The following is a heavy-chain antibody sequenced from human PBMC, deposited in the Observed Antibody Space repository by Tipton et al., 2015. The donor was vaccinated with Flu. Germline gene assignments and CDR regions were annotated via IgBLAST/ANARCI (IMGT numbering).Heavy chain of an antibody. CDR2: IYTNANT. Sequence: LRLSCTVSGGSISRGSYYYNWIRQPAGEGLEWIGRIYTNANTNYKASLKSRVTISIDTSKNQFSLKLTSVTAADTAVYYCAREREDGADAVYFLDFWGQGALVTVSS. CDR1: GGSISRGSYY. D-gene: IGHD3/OR15-3a*01. J-gene: IGHJ4*02. V-gene: IGHV4-61*02. CDR3: AREREDGADAVYFLDF.